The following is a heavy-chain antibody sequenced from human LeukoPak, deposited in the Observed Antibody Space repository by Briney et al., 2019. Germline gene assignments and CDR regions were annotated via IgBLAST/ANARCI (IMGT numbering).Heavy chain of an antibody. CDR1: GFSVSSNF. J-gene: IGHJ4*02. Sequence: PGGSLRLSCTASGFSVSSNFMSWVRQAPGKGLEWVSVLYSGANTYYADSVKGRFTISRDNSKNTLYLQMNSLRADDTAVYYCGRLSMVATIIDSWGQGTLVTVSS. D-gene: IGHD5-12*01. V-gene: IGHV3-53*01. CDR2: LYSGANT. CDR3: GRLSMVATIIDS.